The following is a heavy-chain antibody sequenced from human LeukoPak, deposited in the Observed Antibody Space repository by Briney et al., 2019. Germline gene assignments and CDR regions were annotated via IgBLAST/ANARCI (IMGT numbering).Heavy chain of an antibody. V-gene: IGHV4-34*01. CDR3: ARWIAAAGTRSYWYFDL. D-gene: IGHD6-13*01. Sequence: SETLSLTCAVYGGSFSGYYWGWIRQPPGEGLEWIGIIYYSGSTYYNPSLKSRVTIFVDTFKNQFSLKLSSVTATDTTVYYCARWIAAAGTRSYWYFDLWGRGTLVTVSS. CDR1: GGSFSGYY. J-gene: IGHJ2*01. CDR2: IYYSGST.